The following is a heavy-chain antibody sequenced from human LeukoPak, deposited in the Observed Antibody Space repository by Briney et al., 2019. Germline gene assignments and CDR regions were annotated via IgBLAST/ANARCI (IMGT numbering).Heavy chain of an antibody. D-gene: IGHD3-10*01. Sequence: SETLSLTCTVSGGSISSGXYXXSWVRQHPGKGXXXXGYISHSGSTYYNPSLKSRVTISLDTSKDRFSLRLSSVTAADTAVYYCARDLWFGEYNWFDPWGQGTLVTVSS. CDR3: ARDLWFGEYNWFDP. CDR2: ISHSGST. CDR1: GGSISSGXYX. V-gene: IGHV4-31*03. J-gene: IGHJ5*02.